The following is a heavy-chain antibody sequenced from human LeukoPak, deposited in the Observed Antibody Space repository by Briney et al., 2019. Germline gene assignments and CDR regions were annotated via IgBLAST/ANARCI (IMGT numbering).Heavy chain of an antibody. CDR2: ISYDGSNK. Sequence: PGRSLRLSCAASGITFSNFAMHWVRQAPGKGLEWVAVISYDGSNKYYADSVKGRFTISRDNPKNTLYLQMNSLRAEDTAVYYCARDKPHFDYWGQGTLVTVSS. CDR1: GITFSNFA. CDR3: ARDKPHFDY. V-gene: IGHV3-30-3*01. J-gene: IGHJ4*02.